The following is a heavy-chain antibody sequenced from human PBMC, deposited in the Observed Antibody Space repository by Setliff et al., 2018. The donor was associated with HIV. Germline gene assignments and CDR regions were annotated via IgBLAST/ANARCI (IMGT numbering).Heavy chain of an antibody. CDR2: MNPNSGNT. Sequence: ASVKVSCKASGYAFSTYDINWVRQATGRGLEWMGWMNPNSGNTGYAQQFQGRITMTRNSSISTAYMDLSSLRSEDTAVYYCAIRREVAAAATTRRGLDIWGQGTMVTVSS. CDR3: AIRREVAAAATTRRGLDI. J-gene: IGHJ3*02. CDR1: GYAFSTYD. V-gene: IGHV1-8*02. D-gene: IGHD6-13*01.